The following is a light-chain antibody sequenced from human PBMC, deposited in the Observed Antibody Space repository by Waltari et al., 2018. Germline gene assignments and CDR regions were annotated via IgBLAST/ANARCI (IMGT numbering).Light chain of an antibody. CDR2: DVT. CDR3: CSYAGTYTYV. CDR1: SRDVGASQS. V-gene: IGLV2-11*01. J-gene: IGLJ1*01. Sequence: QSALTQPRSVSGSPGQSVTISCTGTSRDVGASQSVSWFQQHPGGAPKLLIFDVTERPSGVPDRFSGSKSANTASLTISGLQPDDEADYYCCSYAGTYTYVFGPGTSVTVL.